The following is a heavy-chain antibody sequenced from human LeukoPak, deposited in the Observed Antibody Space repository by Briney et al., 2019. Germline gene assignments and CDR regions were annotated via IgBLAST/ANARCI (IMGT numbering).Heavy chain of an antibody. J-gene: IGHJ4*02. Sequence: GATLILSPAASGFPLRTSCMNWVRQAPGKGLEWVSYISSSGTTISYAQFVKGRFTITRDNAQNSLTLHMNTLRADDTAVYYCAKDGGTHFDHWGQGTLVTVSS. CDR3: AKDGGTHFDH. V-gene: IGHV3-48*01. CDR2: ISSSGTTI. CDR1: GFPLRTSC. D-gene: IGHD1-26*01.